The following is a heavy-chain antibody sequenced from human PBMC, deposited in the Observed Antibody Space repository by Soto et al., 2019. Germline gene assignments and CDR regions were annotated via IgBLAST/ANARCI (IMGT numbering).Heavy chain of an antibody. CDR1: GFTFSSYA. Sequence: GGSLRLSCAASGFTFSSYAMSWVRQAPGKGLEWVSAISGSGGSTCYADSVKGRFTISRDNAKNTLYLQMNSLRAEDTAVYYCASGGSSLNFDSWGQGTLVTVSS. D-gene: IGHD6-6*01. CDR2: ISGSGGST. V-gene: IGHV3-23*01. J-gene: IGHJ4*02. CDR3: ASGGSSLNFDS.